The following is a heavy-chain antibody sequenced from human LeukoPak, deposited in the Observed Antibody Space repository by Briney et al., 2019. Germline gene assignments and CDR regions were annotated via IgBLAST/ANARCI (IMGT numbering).Heavy chain of an antibody. CDR2: ISGSGGST. D-gene: IGHD2-2*01. Sequence: GGSLRLSCAASGFTSSSYAMSWVRQAPGKGLEWVSAISGSGGSTYYADSVKGRFTISRDNSKNTLYLQMNSLRAEDTAVYYCAQGPVVPAAPSNSLSSGWGQGTLVTVSS. J-gene: IGHJ4*02. CDR1: GFTSSSYA. CDR3: AQGPVVPAAPSNSLSSG. V-gene: IGHV3-23*01.